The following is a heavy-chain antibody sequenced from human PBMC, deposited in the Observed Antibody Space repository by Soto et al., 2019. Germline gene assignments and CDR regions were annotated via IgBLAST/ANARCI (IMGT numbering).Heavy chain of an antibody. D-gene: IGHD6-13*01. J-gene: IGHJ4*02. Sequence: EVQLVESGGGLVKPGGSLRLSCAASGFTFSNAWMSWVRQAPGKGLEWVGRIKSKTDGGTTDYAAPVNGRFTISRDDSKNTLYLQMNSLKTEDTAVYYCTSYIAAAGIFDYWGQGTLVTVSS. CDR1: GFTFSNAW. V-gene: IGHV3-15*01. CDR3: TSYIAAAGIFDY. CDR2: IKSKTDGGTT.